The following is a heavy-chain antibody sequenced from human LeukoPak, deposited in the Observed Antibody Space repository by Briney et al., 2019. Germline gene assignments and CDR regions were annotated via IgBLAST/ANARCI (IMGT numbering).Heavy chain of an antibody. CDR3: ARSGGVGATRNRLAGY. CDR1: GGSISSYY. D-gene: IGHD1-26*01. CDR2: IYTSGST. Sequence: SETLSLTCTVSGGSISSYYWSWIRQPAGKGLEWIGRIYTSGSTNYNPSLKSRVTMSVDTSKNQFSLKLSSVTAADTAVYYCARSGGVGATRNRLAGYWGQGTLVTVSS. V-gene: IGHV4-4*07. J-gene: IGHJ4*02.